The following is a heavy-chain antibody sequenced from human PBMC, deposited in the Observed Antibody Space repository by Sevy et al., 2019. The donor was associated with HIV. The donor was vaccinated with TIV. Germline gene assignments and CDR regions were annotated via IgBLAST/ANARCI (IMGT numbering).Heavy chain of an antibody. CDR1: GFTFSSYG. D-gene: IGHD2-15*01. J-gene: IGHJ1*01. CDR2: IWYDGSNK. V-gene: IGHV3-33*01. CDR3: AGDGREYCSGGSCYGDFQH. Sequence: GGSLRLSCAASGFTFSSYGMHWVRQAPGKGLEWVAVIWYDGSNKYYADSVKGRFTISRDNSKNTLYLQMNSLRAEDTVVYYCAGDGREYCSGGSCYGDFQHWGQGTLVTVSS.